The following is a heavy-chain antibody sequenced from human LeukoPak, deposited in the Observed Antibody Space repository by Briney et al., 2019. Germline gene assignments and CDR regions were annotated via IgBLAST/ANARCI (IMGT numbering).Heavy chain of an antibody. CDR1: GGTFSSYA. Sequence: SVKVSCKASGGTFSSYAISWVRQAPGQGLEWMGRIIPILGIANYAQKFQGRVTITADKSTSTAYTELSSLRSEDTAVYYCARDHVDTAMQHEDYYYYYGMDVRGQGTTVTVSS. CDR2: IIPILGIA. V-gene: IGHV1-69*04. D-gene: IGHD5-18*01. CDR3: ARDHVDTAMQHEDYYYYYGMDV. J-gene: IGHJ6*02.